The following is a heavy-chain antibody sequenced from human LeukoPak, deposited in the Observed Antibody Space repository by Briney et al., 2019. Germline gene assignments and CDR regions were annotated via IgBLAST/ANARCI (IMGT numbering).Heavy chain of an antibody. CDR2: ISSNGDNT. CDR1: GYPFNTYA. CDR3: TRDSALLGVAFDL. V-gene: IGHV3-64D*06. Sequence: GGSLRLSCSASGYPFNTYAIHWVRQAPGKGLEYVAGISSNGDNTDFADSAKGRFTISRDNSKSTLFLQMNSLRAEDTAVYFCTRDSALLGVAFDLWGQGTVVTVSS. J-gene: IGHJ3*01. D-gene: IGHD2-15*01.